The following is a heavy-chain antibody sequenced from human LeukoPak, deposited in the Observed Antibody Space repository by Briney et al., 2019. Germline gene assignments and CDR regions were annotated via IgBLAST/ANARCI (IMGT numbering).Heavy chain of an antibody. CDR2: IYYSGST. D-gene: IGHD3-10*01. V-gene: IGHV4-59*01. Sequence: PSETLSLTCTVSGGSISSYYWSWLRQPPGKGREWIGYIYYSGSTNYNPSLKSRVTISVDTSKNQFSLKLSSVTAADTAVYYCARDRYYYGSGSYSYFDYWGQGTLVTVSS. CDR1: GGSISSYY. CDR3: ARDRYYYGSGSYSYFDY. J-gene: IGHJ4*02.